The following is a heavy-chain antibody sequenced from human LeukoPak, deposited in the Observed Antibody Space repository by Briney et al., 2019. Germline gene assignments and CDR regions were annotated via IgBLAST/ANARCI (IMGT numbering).Heavy chain of an antibody. CDR2: IYTSGST. V-gene: IGHV4-4*07. CDR3: ARQQMVHFDY. D-gene: IGHD6-13*01. Sequence: PSETLSLTCTVSGGSISSYYWSWIRQRAGKGLEWIGRIYTSGSTNYNPSLKSRVTMSVDTSNNQSSMKLSSVTAADTAVYYCARQQMVHFDYWGQGTLVTVSS. J-gene: IGHJ4*02. CDR1: GGSISSYY.